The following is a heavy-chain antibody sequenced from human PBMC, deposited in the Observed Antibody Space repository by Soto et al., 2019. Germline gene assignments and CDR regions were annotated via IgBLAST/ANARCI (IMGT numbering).Heavy chain of an antibody. CDR3: ASDCSGGSCYSDY. J-gene: IGHJ4*02. D-gene: IGHD2-15*01. Sequence: ASVKVSCKASGYTFTSYYMHWVRQAPGQGLEWMGRIYPSGGSTDYAQKFQGRVTMTRDTSTSTAYMELRSLRSDDTAVYYCASDCSGGSCYSDYWGQGTLVTVSS. CDR1: GYTFTSYY. V-gene: IGHV1-46*01. CDR2: IYPSGGST.